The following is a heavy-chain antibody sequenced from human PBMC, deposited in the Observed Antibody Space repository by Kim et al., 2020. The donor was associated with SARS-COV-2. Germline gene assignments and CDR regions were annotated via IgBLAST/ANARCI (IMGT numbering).Heavy chain of an antibody. D-gene: IGHD6-13*01. J-gene: IGHJ6*02. Sequence: GGSLRLSCAASGFTFISYWMHWVRQAPGKGLVWVSRINSDGSSTSYADSVKGRFTISRDNAKNTLYLQMNSLRAEDTAVYYCARGGYSSRAPFYGMDVWGQGTTGTVSS. V-gene: IGHV3-74*01. CDR2: INSDGSST. CDR1: GFTFISYW. CDR3: ARGGYSSRAPFYGMDV.